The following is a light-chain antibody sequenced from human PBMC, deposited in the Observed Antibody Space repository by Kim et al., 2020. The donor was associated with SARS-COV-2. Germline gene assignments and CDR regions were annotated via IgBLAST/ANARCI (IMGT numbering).Light chain of an antibody. CDR3: SSYAGSNRGV. CDR2: EVS. Sequence: QSALTQPPSASGSPGQSVTISCTGTRSDVGGYNYVSWYQQHPGKAPKLMIYEVSKRPSGVPDRFSGSKSGNTASLTVSGLQAEDEADYYCSSYAGSNRGVFGGGTQLTVL. J-gene: IGLJ3*02. V-gene: IGLV2-8*01. CDR1: RSDVGGYNY.